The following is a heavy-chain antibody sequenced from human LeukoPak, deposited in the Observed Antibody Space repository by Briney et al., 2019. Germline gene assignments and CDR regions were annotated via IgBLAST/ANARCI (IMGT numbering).Heavy chain of an antibody. CDR2: INHSGST. D-gene: IGHD1-26*01. V-gene: IGHV4-34*01. CDR3: ARALSGTYGLFQH. CDR1: GGSFSGYY. Sequence: SETLSLTCAVYGGSFSGYYWSWIRQPPGKGLEWIGEINHSGSTNYKPSLKSRVTISVDTSKNQFSLNLNSVTAADTAVYYCARALSGTYGLFQHWGQGNLGTVSS. J-gene: IGHJ1*01.